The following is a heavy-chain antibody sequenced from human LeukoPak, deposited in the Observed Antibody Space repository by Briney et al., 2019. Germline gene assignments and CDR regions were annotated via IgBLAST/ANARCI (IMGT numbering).Heavy chain of an antibody. V-gene: IGHV5-51*01. Sequence: PGESLKISCKGSGYSFTNYWIGWVRQMPGKGLEWMGIIYPGDSDTRYSPSFQGQVTISADKSISTAYLQWSSLKASDTAMYYRASRTGSGGSGGLSMDVWGQGTTVTVSS. CDR1: GYSFTNYW. J-gene: IGHJ6*02. D-gene: IGHD3-10*01. CDR2: IYPGDSDT. CDR3: ASRTGSGGSGGLSMDV.